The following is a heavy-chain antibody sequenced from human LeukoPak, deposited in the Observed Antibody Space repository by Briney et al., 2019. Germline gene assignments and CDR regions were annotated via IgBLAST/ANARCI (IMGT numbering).Heavy chain of an antibody. CDR2: IYYTGST. Sequence: PSETLSLTCAVYGGSISGHYWSWIRQPPGQGLEWIGYIYYTGSTNYNPSLKNRVTISLDTSKNQFSLKLISVTAADTAVYYCAAGAVAGTTCFDYWGQGTLVTVSS. V-gene: IGHV4-59*11. CDR1: GGSISGHY. CDR3: AAGAVAGTTCFDY. D-gene: IGHD6-19*01. J-gene: IGHJ4*02.